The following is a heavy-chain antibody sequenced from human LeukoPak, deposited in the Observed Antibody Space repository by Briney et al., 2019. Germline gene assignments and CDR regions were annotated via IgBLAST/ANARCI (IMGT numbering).Heavy chain of an antibody. Sequence: GGSLRLSCAASGFTFSHAWMHWVRHPPGKGLEWVGRLKRKTDGGTPDYAAPVKGRFTISGDDSRNTLYLQMNRLKTEDTAVYYCATDDVGGYWGQGTLVTVSS. CDR1: GFTFSHAW. CDR3: ATDDVGGY. V-gene: IGHV3-15*01. J-gene: IGHJ4*02. CDR2: LKRKTDGGTP. D-gene: IGHD4-23*01.